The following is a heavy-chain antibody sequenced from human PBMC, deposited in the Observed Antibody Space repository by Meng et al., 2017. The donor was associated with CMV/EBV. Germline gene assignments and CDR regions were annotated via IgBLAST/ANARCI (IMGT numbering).Heavy chain of an antibody. CDR1: GFTFSSYS. V-gene: IGHV3-21*01. J-gene: IGHJ6*02. CDR2: ISSSSSYI. D-gene: IGHD2-2*01. CDR3: ARAEDIVVVPAARPLYYYYYGMDV. Sequence: GGSLRLSCAASGFTFSSYSMNWVRQAPGKGLEWVSSISSSSSYIYYADSVQGRFTISRDNAKNSLYLQMDGLRAEDTAVYYCARAEDIVVVPAARPLYYYYYGMDVWGQGTTVTVSS.